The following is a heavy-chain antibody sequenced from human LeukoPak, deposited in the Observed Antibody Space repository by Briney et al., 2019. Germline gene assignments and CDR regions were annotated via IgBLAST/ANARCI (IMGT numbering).Heavy chain of an antibody. CDR3: AKDYGESSSSYYFDY. CDR1: GFTFSSYA. J-gene: IGHJ4*02. V-gene: IGHV3-30*02. D-gene: IGHD6-13*01. Sequence: GGSLRLSCAASGFTFSSYAMSWVRQAPGKGLEWVAFIRYDGSNKYYADSVKGRFTISRDNSKNTLYLQMNSLRAEDTAVYYCAKDYGESSSSYYFDYWGQGTLITVSS. CDR2: IRYDGSNK.